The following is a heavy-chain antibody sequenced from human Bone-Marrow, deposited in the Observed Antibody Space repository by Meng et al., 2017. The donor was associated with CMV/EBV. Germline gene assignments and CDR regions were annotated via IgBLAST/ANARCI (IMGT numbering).Heavy chain of an antibody. CDR1: GFPFSDYS. Sequence: GESLKISCVASGFPFSDYSMNWVRQAPGKGLEWVASISSSGSYMTYAESVKGRFTVSRDSAQNSLYLQMKSLRAEDTAVYYCARDDGSTWAIPYWGQGTLVTVSS. CDR2: ISSSGSYM. J-gene: IGHJ1*01. V-gene: IGHV3-21*06. D-gene: IGHD2-2*01. CDR3: ARDDGSTWAIPY.